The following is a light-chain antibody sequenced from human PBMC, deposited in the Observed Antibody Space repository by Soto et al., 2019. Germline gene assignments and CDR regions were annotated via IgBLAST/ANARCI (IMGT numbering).Light chain of an antibody. CDR2: LGS. Sequence: DIVMTQSPLSLPVSPGETASISCRASQSLRHCNGYNYLDWYLQKPGQAPQLLIYLGSNRASGVPDRFSGSGSGTDFTLKISRVEAEDVGAYYCMQSLQTPWTFGQGTKVEIK. CDR1: QSLRHCNGYNY. V-gene: IGKV2-28*01. J-gene: IGKJ1*01. CDR3: MQSLQTPWT.